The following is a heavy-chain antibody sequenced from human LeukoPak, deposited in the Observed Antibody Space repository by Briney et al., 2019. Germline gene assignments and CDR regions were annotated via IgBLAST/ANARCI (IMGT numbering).Heavy chain of an antibody. V-gene: IGHV4-4*07. D-gene: IGHD5-18*01. CDR3: ANHRSGYTYGPFDY. CDR2: IYTSGST. Sequence: SETLSLTCIVSGGSISDYYWSWIRQPAGKGLEWIGRIYTSGSTNYNPSLKSRVTISVDTSKNQFSLKLSSVTAADTAVYYCANHRSGYTYGPFDYWGQGTLVTVSS. J-gene: IGHJ4*02. CDR1: GGSISDYY.